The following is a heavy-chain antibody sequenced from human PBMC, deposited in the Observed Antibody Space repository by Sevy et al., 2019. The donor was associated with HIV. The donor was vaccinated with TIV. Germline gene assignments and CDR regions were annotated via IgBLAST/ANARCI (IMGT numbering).Heavy chain of an antibody. D-gene: IGHD5-18*01. CDR2: INPSGGST. CDR3: ARRGYSYGYCDY. Sequence: ASVKVSCKASGYTFTSYYMHWVRRAPGQGLEWMGIINPSGGSTSYAQKFQGRVTMTRDTSTSTVYMELSSLRSEDTAVYYCARRGYSYGYCDYWGQGTLVTVSS. CDR1: GYTFTSYY. J-gene: IGHJ4*02. V-gene: IGHV1-46*01.